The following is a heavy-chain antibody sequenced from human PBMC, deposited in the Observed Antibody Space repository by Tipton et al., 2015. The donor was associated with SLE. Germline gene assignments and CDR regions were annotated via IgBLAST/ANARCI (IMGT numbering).Heavy chain of an antibody. D-gene: IGHD3-9*01. CDR2: AFYGGSGE. CDR1: GFVFSNYA. CDR3: AKDHSGFDAAYYFDY. J-gene: IGHJ4*02. Sequence: SLRLSCAASGFVFSNYAMHWVRQAPGKGLEWVAVAFYGGSGEFYAGSVRGRFTMSRDTSKNTVYLHMNSLRAEDSAVYYCAKDHSGFDAAYYFDYWGPGTLVTVSS. V-gene: IGHV3-33*06.